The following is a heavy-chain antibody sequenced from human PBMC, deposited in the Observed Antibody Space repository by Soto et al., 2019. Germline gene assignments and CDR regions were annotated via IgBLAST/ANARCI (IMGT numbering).Heavy chain of an antibody. CDR3: ARVVVVVVAATHQNYYYYMDV. D-gene: IGHD2-15*01. J-gene: IGHJ6*03. V-gene: IGHV1-18*01. Sequence: GASVKVACKASGYTFTIYGISWVLQAPGQGLEWMGWISAYNGNTNYAQKLQGRVTMTTDTSTSTAYMELRSLRSDDTAVYYCARVVVVVVAATHQNYYYYMDVWGKGTTVTVSS. CDR1: GYTFTIYG. CDR2: ISAYNGNT.